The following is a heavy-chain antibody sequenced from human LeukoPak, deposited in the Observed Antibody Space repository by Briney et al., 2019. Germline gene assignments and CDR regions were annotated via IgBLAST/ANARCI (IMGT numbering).Heavy chain of an antibody. J-gene: IGHJ4*02. CDR2: ISYSGIT. D-gene: IGHD3-22*01. CDR1: GGSMSSSSYY. V-gene: IGHV4-39*01. CDR3: ARLSRYYYDSSGYPDY. Sequence: SETLSLTCTVSGGSMSSSSYYWGWIRQPPGKGLEWIGSISYSGITYYNPSLKSRVTISVDTSKNQFSLKLSSVTAADTAVYYCARLSRYYYDSSGYPDYWGQGTLVTVSS.